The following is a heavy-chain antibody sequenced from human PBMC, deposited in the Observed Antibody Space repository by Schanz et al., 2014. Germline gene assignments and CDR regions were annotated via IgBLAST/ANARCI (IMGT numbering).Heavy chain of an antibody. D-gene: IGHD2-15*01. Sequence: GQLVESGGGVVQPGRSLRLSCAAYGFTLSSYAMHWVRQAPGKGLEWVAVISYDGSNKYYADSVKGRFTISRDNSKNTLYLQMNTLRAEDTAVYYCARDRGYCSGGSCLTFDYWGQGTLVTVSS. CDR1: GFTLSSYA. V-gene: IGHV3-30-3*01. CDR3: ARDRGYCSGGSCLTFDY. J-gene: IGHJ4*02. CDR2: ISYDGSNK.